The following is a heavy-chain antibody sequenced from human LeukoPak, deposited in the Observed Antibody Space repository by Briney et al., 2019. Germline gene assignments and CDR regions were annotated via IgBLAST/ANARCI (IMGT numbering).Heavy chain of an antibody. CDR3: ASWGRYSSSYPVIDY. CDR2: IIPILGIA. Sequence: ASVKVSCKASGCTFSSYAISWVRQAPGQGLEWMGRIIPILGIANYAQKFQGRVTITADKSTSTAYMELSSLRSEDTAVYYCASWGRYSSSYPVIDYWGQGTLVTVSS. V-gene: IGHV1-69*04. D-gene: IGHD6-13*01. J-gene: IGHJ4*02. CDR1: GCTFSSYA.